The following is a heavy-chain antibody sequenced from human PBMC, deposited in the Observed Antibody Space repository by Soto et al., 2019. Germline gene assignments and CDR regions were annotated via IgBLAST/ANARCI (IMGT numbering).Heavy chain of an antibody. CDR2: ISAYNGNT. D-gene: IGHD6-13*01. J-gene: IGHJ4*02. V-gene: IGHV1-18*01. CDR1: GYTFTSYG. CDR3: ASSPYSSSWITYYFDY. Sequence: ASVKVSCKASGYTFTSYGISWVRQAPGQGLEWMGWISAYNGNTNYAQKLQGRVTMTTDTSTSTAYMELRSLRSDDTAVYYCASSPYSSSWITYYFDYWGQGTLVTVSS.